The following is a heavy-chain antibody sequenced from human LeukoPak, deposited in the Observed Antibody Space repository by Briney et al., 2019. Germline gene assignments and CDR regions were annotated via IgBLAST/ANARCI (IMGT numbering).Heavy chain of an antibody. CDR3: ARDGAYYYDSSGQKSFDY. CDR2: IYSGGST. V-gene: IGHV3-53*01. CDR1: GFTVSSNY. D-gene: IGHD3-22*01. Sequence: GGSLRLSCAASGFTVSSNYMSWVRQAPGKGLEWVSVIYSGGSTYYADSVKGRFTISRDNSKNTLYLQMNSLRAEDTAVYYCARDGAYYYDSSGQKSFDYWGQGTLVTVSS. J-gene: IGHJ4*02.